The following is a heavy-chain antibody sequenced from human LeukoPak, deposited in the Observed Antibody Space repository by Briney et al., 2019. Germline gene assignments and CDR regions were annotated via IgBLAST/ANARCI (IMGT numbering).Heavy chain of an antibody. CDR2: IYNSGST. V-gene: IGHV4-31*03. Sequence: TLSLTCTVSGGSISSDTYYWSWIRQQPGKGLEWIGYIYNSGSTYYNPSLKRRVTISVDTSKNQFSLKVSSVTAADTAVYYCARDLSSSSEVDAFDIWGQGTMVTVSS. CDR3: ARDLSSSSEVDAFDI. CDR1: GGSISSDTYY. D-gene: IGHD6-6*01. J-gene: IGHJ3*02.